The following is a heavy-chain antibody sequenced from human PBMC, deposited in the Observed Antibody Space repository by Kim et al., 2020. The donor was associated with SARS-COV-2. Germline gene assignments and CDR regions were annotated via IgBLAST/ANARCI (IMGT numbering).Heavy chain of an antibody. V-gene: IGHV4-39*07. D-gene: IGHD4-17*01. CDR1: GGSISSSSYY. CDR3: ARGIGDYEY. J-gene: IGHJ4*02. CDR2: IYYSGST. Sequence: SETLSLTCTVSGGSISSSSYYWGWIRQPPGKGLEWIGSIYYSGSTYYNPSLKSRVTISVDTSKNQFSLKLSSVTAADTAVYYCARGIGDYEYWGQGTLVTVSS.